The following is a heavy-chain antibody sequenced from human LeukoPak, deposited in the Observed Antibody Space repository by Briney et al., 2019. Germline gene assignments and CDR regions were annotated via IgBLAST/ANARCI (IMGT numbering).Heavy chain of an antibody. J-gene: IGHJ3*02. D-gene: IGHD1-26*01. V-gene: IGHV1-46*01. CDR1: GYTFTSYY. CDR3: ARIIVGAIDAFDI. CDR2: INPSGGST. Sequence: ASVKVSCKASGYTFTSYYMHRVRQAPGQGLEWMGIINPSGGSTSYAQKFQGRVTMTRDTSTSTVYMELSSLRSEDTAVYYCARIIVGAIDAFDIWGQGTMVTVSS.